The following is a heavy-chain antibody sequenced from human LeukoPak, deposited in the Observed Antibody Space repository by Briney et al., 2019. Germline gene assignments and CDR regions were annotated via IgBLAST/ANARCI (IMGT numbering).Heavy chain of an antibody. D-gene: IGHD6-13*01. Sequence: SETLSLXCTVSGDSISSYYWSWIRQPPGKELEWIGYIYYSGSTNYNPSLKSRVTISVDTSKNQFSLKLSSVTAADTAVYYCATGRGYSSSWYWFDPWGQGTLVTVSS. CDR3: ATGRGYSSSWYWFDP. J-gene: IGHJ5*02. V-gene: IGHV4-59*01. CDR2: IYYSGST. CDR1: GDSISSYY.